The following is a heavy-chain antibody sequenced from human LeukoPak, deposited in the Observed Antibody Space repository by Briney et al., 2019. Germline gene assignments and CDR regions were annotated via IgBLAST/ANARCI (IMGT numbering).Heavy chain of an antibody. Sequence: PGGSLRLSCAASGFTFSSYWMSWVRQAPGKGLEWVANIKQDGSEKYYVDSVKGRFTISRDNAKNSLYLQMNSLRAEDTALYYCARGLNYYDSSGYYFSYYFDYWGQGTLVTVSS. J-gene: IGHJ4*02. V-gene: IGHV3-7*03. CDR2: IKQDGSEK. D-gene: IGHD3-22*01. CDR3: ARGLNYYDSSGYYFSYYFDY. CDR1: GFTFSSYW.